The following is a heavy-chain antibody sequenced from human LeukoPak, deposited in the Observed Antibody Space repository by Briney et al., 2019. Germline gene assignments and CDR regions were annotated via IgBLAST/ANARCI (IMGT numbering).Heavy chain of an antibody. CDR3: ARSPIGAAGMFDY. CDR2: ISSSGSTI. D-gene: IGHD6-13*01. CDR1: GFTFSSYE. V-gene: IGHV3-48*03. J-gene: IGHJ4*02. Sequence: PGGSLRLSCAASGFTFSSYEMNWVRQAPGKGLEWVSYISSSGSTIYYADSVKGRFTISRDNAKNSLYLQMNSLRAEDTAVYYCARSPIGAAGMFDYWGQGTLVTVSS.